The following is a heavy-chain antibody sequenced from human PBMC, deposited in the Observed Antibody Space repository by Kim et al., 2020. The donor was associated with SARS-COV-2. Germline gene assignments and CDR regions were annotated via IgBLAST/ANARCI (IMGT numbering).Heavy chain of an antibody. CDR2: INHSGST. CDR3: ARGRPKTAITAEYFQH. V-gene: IGHV4-34*01. D-gene: IGHD5-18*01. CDR1: GGSFSGYY. Sequence: SETLSLTCAVYGGSFSGYYWSWIRQPPGKGLEWIGEINHSGSTNYNPSLKSRVTISVDTSKNQFSLKLSSVTAADTAVYYCARGRPKTAITAEYFQHWGQGTLVTVSS. J-gene: IGHJ1*01.